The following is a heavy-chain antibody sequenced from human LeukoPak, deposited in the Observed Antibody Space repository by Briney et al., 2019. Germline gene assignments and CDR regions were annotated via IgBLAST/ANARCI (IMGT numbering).Heavy chain of an antibody. Sequence: SETLSLTCTVSGDSISSSTYFWGWGRQPPGEGVEWHGWIYYSGSTYYNPPLKSRVTISVDTPKNQFSLKLNSVTAADTAVYYCARGRAGAGIVSDYYYYGMDVWGQGTTVTVSS. CDR1: GDSISSSTYF. D-gene: IGHD6-19*01. J-gene: IGHJ6*02. CDR2: IYYSGST. CDR3: ARGRAGAGIVSDYYYYGMDV. V-gene: IGHV4-39*01.